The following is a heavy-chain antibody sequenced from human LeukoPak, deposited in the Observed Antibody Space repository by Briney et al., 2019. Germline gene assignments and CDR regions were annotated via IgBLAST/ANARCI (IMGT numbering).Heavy chain of an antibody. V-gene: IGHV4-34*01. CDR2: INHSGST. D-gene: IGHD2-2*02. J-gene: IGHJ5*02. Sequence: PSETLSLTCAVYGGSFSGYYWSWIRQPPGKGLEWIGEINHSGSTSYNPSLKSRVTISVDTSKNQFSLKLSSVTAADTAVYYCARGKKAPPNIVVVPAAIPGAYNWFDPWGQGTLVTVSS. CDR3: ARGKKAPPNIVVVPAAIPGAYNWFDP. CDR1: GGSFSGYY.